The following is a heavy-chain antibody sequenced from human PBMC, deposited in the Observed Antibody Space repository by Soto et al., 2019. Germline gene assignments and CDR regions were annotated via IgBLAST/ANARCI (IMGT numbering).Heavy chain of an antibody. Sequence: GGSLRLSCAGSGFTFSSYAMHWVRQAPGKGLEWVAFISYDGSHKYYADSVKGRFTISRDNSKNTLYLQMNSLRAEDTAVYYCARVAGTVTHANIDYWGQGXLVTVYS. CDR3: ARVAGTVTHANIDY. V-gene: IGHV3-30-3*01. CDR1: GFTFSSYA. D-gene: IGHD4-17*01. CDR2: ISYDGSHK. J-gene: IGHJ4*02.